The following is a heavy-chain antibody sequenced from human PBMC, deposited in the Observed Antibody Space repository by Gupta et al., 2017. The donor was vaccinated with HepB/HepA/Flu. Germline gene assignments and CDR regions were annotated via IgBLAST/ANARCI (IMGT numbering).Heavy chain of an antibody. CDR1: GGSFSGYY. V-gene: IGHV4-34*01. CDR2: INHSGST. CDR3: ARARGHYYYYYYMDV. J-gene: IGHJ6*03. Sequence: QVQLQQWGAGLLKPSETLSLTCAVYGGSFSGYYWSWIRQPPGKGLEWIGEINHSGSTNYNPSLKSRVTISVDTSKNQFSLKLSSVTAADTALYYCARARGHYYYYYYMDVWGKGTTVTVSS.